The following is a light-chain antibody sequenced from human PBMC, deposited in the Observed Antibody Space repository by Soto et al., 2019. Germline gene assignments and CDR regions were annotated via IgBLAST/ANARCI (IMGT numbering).Light chain of an antibody. CDR3: QSYDSSNQGV. Sequence: NFMMTQPHCVSESPGKTVTISCTRSSGSIASNYVQWYQQRPGSAPTTVIYEDNQRPSGVPDRFSGSIDSSSNSASLTISGLKTEDEADYYCQSYDSSNQGVFGGGTKLTVL. CDR2: EDN. CDR1: SGSIASNY. J-gene: IGLJ3*02. V-gene: IGLV6-57*04.